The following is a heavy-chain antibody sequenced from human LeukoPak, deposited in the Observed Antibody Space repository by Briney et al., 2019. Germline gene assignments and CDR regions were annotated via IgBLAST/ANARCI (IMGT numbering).Heavy chain of an antibody. D-gene: IGHD3-22*01. J-gene: IGHJ4*02. CDR2: IYHSGSS. CDR3: ARGNYDSSGYYFDY. V-gene: IGHV4-30-2*01. CDR1: GGFISRGAYS. Sequence: SETLSLTCAVSGGFISRGAYSWSWTRQPPGKGLEWIGYIYHSGSSYYNLSLKSRVTISVDRSKNQFSLNLSSVTAADTAVYYCARGNYDSSGYYFDYWGQGTLVTVSS.